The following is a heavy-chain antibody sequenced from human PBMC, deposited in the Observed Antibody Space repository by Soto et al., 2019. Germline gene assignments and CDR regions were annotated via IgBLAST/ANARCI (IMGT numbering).Heavy chain of an antibody. Sequence: QVQLVESGGGVVQPGRSLRLSCAASGFMFSNYGMHWVRQAPGKGLEWVAVIWSDGNNRYYADSVKGRFTISRDNSKNTLYLQMNSLRAEDTAVYYCVRGDNWNDEASDYWGQGTLVTVSS. CDR2: IWSDGNNR. CDR1: GFMFSNYG. V-gene: IGHV3-33*01. J-gene: IGHJ4*02. CDR3: VRGDNWNDEASDY. D-gene: IGHD1-1*01.